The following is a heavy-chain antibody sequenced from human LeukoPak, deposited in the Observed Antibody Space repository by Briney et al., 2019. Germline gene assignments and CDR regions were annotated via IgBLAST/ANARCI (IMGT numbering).Heavy chain of an antibody. CDR2: ISAYNGNT. J-gene: IGHJ4*02. CDR1: GYTFTSYG. CDR3: ARAWSGFDY. Sequence: ASVKVSCKASGYTFTSYGISWVRQAPGQGLEWMGWISAYNGNTNYAQKLQGRVTITRDTSASTAYMELSSLRSEDTAVYYRARAWSGFDYWGQGTLVTVSS. V-gene: IGHV1-18*01. D-gene: IGHD2-15*01.